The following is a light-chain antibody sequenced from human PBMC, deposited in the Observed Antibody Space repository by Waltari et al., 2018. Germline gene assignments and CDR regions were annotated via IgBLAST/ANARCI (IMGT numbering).Light chain of an antibody. V-gene: IGLV2-23*02. Sequence: QSALTQPASVSGSPGQSITVSCTGTSSDVGSYNHVSWYQHHPPKAPKLIIYEFSKRPSGVSNRFSGSKSGNTASLTISGLQPEDEADYYCCSYAGANTYVFGSGTKVTVL. CDR1: SSDVGSYNH. CDR3: CSYAGANTYV. J-gene: IGLJ1*01. CDR2: EFS.